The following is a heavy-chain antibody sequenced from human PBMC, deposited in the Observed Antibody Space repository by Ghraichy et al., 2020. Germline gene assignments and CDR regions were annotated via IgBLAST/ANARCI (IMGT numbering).Heavy chain of an antibody. V-gene: IGHV4-39*01. CDR3: VRIPTDRYCTSTSCYTNPYGMDV. J-gene: IGHJ6*02. CDR2: VYYSGGT. D-gene: IGHD2-2*01. Sequence: LNISCNVSGGSISTTFHYWGWIRQPPGKGLEWIGSVYYSGGTYYNPSLKSPATISVDTSKNEFSLKLTSVTAADTAVYYCVRIPTDRYCTSTSCYTNPYGMDVWGHGTTVTVSS. CDR1: GGSISTTFHY.